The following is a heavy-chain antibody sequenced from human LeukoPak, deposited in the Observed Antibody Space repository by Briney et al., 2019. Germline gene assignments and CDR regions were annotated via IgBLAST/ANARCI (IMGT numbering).Heavy chain of an antibody. CDR1: GFTFDDYT. Sequence: PGGSLRLSCAASGFTFDDYTMHWVRQAPGKGLEWVALVRYDGDNKYYADSVKGRFTISRDNSRNTVYLQMNSLRGEDTAVYYCAKDWTGTKPFDLWGRGTLVTVSS. CDR3: AKDWTGTKPFDL. CDR2: VRYDGDNK. V-gene: IGHV3-30*02. D-gene: IGHD3/OR15-3a*01. J-gene: IGHJ2*01.